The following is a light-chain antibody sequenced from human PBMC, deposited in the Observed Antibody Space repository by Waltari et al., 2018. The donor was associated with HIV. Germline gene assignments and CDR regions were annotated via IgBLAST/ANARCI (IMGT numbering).Light chain of an antibody. V-gene: IGLV1-44*01. CDR3: ATWADNLNGWV. J-gene: IGLJ3*02. Sequence: QSVLTQPPSASGTPGQRVTISCSGASSNIGSNTVNWYQQLPGTAPQLLIYSNNQRPSGVPARFSGSKSGTSDSLAISGLQSEDEADYYCATWADNLNGWVFGGGTKLTVL. CDR2: SNN. CDR1: SSNIGSNT.